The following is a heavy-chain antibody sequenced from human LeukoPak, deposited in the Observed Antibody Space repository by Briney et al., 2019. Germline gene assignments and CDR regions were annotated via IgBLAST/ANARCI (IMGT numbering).Heavy chain of an antibody. J-gene: IGHJ4*02. Sequence: ASVKVSCKASGYTFTGYYMHWVRQAPGQGLEWVGWINPNSGGTSYAQKFQGRATMTRDTSISTAYMELSRLRSDDTAVYYCARVMEQPFEYWGQGTLVTVSS. D-gene: IGHD6-13*01. CDR2: INPNSGGT. CDR1: GYTFTGYY. V-gene: IGHV1-2*02. CDR3: ARVMEQPFEY.